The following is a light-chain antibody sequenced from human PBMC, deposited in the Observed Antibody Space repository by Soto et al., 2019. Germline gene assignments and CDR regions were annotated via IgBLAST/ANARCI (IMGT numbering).Light chain of an antibody. J-gene: IGLJ3*02. CDR3: SSCAGTNKVV. V-gene: IGLV2-8*01. CDR1: SSDVGGYNY. Sequence: QSALTQPPSASGSPGQSVTISCTGTSSDVGGYNYVSWYQQHPGKAPKLMIYEVSKRPSGVPDRFSGSKSGNTASLTVSGLQAEDEADYCCSSCAGTNKVVFGGGTKVTVL. CDR2: EVS.